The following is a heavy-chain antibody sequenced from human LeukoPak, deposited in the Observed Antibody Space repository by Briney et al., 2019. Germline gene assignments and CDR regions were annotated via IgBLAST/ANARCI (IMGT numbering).Heavy chain of an antibody. CDR3: AREGRVVVAAIDY. CDR1: GFTFGDYA. J-gene: IGHJ4*02. V-gene: IGHV3-74*01. Sequence: GGSLRLSCTASGFTFGDYAMSWFRQAPGKGLVWVSRINSDGSHTDYADSVKGRFTISRDNSKNTLYLQMNSLRAEDTAVYYCAREGRVVVAAIDYWGQGTLVTVSS. CDR2: INSDGSHT. D-gene: IGHD2-15*01.